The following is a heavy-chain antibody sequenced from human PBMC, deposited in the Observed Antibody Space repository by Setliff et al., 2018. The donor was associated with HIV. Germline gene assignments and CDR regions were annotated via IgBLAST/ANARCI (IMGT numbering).Heavy chain of an antibody. CDR2: MNPKSGNT. V-gene: IGHV1-8*02. Sequence: VKVSCKASGYTFTNSDINWVRQAPGQGLEWMGWMNPKSGNTGYAQKFQGRVTMTSNTFIGTAYMELNSLTSEDTAVYYCARGHLDYDYWEDILGNWFDPWGQGTLVTVSS. D-gene: IGHD3-3*01. CDR3: ARGHLDYDYWEDILGNWFDP. CDR1: GYTFTNSD. J-gene: IGHJ5*02.